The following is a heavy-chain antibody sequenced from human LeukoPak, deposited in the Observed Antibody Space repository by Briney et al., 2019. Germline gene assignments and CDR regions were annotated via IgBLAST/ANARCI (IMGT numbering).Heavy chain of an antibody. CDR3: ARTYCSGGSCSIDY. J-gene: IGHJ4*02. CDR1: GYTFTSYD. Sequence: ASVKVSCKASGYTFTSYDINWVRQGTGQGLEWMGWMNPNSGNTGYAQKFQDRVTMTRNTSISTAYMELSSLRSEDTAVYYCARTYCSGGSCSIDYWGQGTLVTVSS. D-gene: IGHD2-15*01. CDR2: MNPNSGNT. V-gene: IGHV1-8*01.